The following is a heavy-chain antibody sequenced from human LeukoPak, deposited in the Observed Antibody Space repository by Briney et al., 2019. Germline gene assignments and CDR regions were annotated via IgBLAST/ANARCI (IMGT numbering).Heavy chain of an antibody. J-gene: IGHJ4*02. CDR2: IYTSGST. CDR3: AREASGGCSYGWIN. V-gene: IGHV4-61*02. CDR1: GGSISSGSYY. Sequence: PSETLSLTCTVSGGSISSGSYYWSWIRQPAGKGLEWIGRIYTSGSTNYNPSLKSRVTISVDTSKNQFSLKLSSVTAADTAVYYCAREASGGCSYGWINWGQGTLVTVSS. D-gene: IGHD5-18*01.